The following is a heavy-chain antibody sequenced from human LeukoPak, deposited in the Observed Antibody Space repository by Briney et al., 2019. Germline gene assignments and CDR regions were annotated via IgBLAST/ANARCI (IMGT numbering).Heavy chain of an antibody. D-gene: IGHD2-15*01. CDR2: INPNSGGT. J-gene: IGHJ3*02. CDR1: GYTFTVYY. CDR3: ARGARMDIVVVVATMGAGDAFDI. Sequence: GASVNVSFKASGYTFTVYYMHWVRQAPGQGLEWMGWINPNSGGTNYAQKFQGRVTMTRDTSISTAYMELSRLRSDDTAVYYCARGARMDIVVVVATMGAGDAFDIWGQGTMVTVSS. V-gene: IGHV1-2*02.